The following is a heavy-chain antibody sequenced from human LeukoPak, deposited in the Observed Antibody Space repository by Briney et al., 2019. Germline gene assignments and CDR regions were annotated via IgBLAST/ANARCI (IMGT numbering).Heavy chain of an antibody. CDR3: ARGATDVTRWFDP. V-gene: IGHV3-21*01. J-gene: IGHJ5*02. D-gene: IGHD1-1*01. Sequence: GGPLRLSCAASGFTFNTYSMSWVRQAPGKGLEWVSIISRASESIFYADSVKGRFTISRDNAKNSLYLQMNGPRAEDTAVYYCARGATDVTRWFDPWGQGTRVTVSS. CDR1: GFTFNTYS. CDR2: ISRASESI.